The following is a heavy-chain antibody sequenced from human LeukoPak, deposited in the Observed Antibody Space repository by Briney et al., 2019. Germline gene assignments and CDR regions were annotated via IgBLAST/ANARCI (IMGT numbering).Heavy chain of an antibody. V-gene: IGHV4-59*01. D-gene: IGHD2-8*01. CDR2: ITFSGGT. J-gene: IGHJ5*02. CDR3: ARDSVYATNWYDP. CDR1: GASISSSN. Sequence: SETLSLTCTVSGASISSSNWNGIRQAPGKGLEWIGYITFSGGTNYHPSLGSRVTISLDMSKNQFSLKLTSVTAADTAIYYCARDSVYATNWYDPWGQGTLVTVSS.